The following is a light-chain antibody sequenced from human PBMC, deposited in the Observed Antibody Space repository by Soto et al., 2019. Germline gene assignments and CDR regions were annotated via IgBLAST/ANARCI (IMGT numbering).Light chain of an antibody. CDR3: QQYYISPQT. CDR2: WAS. J-gene: IGKJ1*01. V-gene: IGKV4-1*01. CDR1: QSVLYSSNNKNY. Sequence: DIVMTQSPDSLAVSLGERATINCKSSQSVLYSSNNKNYLAWYQQKPGQPPKLLIYWASTRESGVPDRFSGSGSVTDFSLTISSLQAEDVAVYYCQQYYISPQTFGQGTKVEIK.